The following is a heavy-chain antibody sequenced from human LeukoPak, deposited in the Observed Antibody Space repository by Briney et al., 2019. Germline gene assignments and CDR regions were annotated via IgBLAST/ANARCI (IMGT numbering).Heavy chain of an antibody. CDR1: GGSISSGGYY. D-gene: IGHD1-26*01. V-gene: IGHV4-31*03. Sequence: PSETLSLTSTVSGGSISSGGYYWNWIRQHPGKGLEWIGYIYYSGSTYYNPSLQSRVTISVDTSKNQFSLKLSSVTAADTAVYYCASWLGSYNDYFDYWGQGTLVTVSS. J-gene: IGHJ4*02. CDR3: ASWLGSYNDYFDY. CDR2: IYYSGST.